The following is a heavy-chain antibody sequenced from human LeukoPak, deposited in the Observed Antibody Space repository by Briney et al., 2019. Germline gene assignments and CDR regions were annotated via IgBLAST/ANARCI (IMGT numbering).Heavy chain of an antibody. J-gene: IGHJ4*02. CDR3: ARGEAYGSGTVHCDY. V-gene: IGHV4-39*07. Sequence: SETLSLTCTASSGSISSTSYYWGWIRQPPGRGLEWIGGIIYSGNTYYNPSLRSRVTISVDKSKNQFSLKLTSVTAADTAVYYCARGEAYGSGTVHCDYWGQGALVTVSS. CDR2: IIYSGNT. D-gene: IGHD3-10*01. CDR1: SGSISSTSYY.